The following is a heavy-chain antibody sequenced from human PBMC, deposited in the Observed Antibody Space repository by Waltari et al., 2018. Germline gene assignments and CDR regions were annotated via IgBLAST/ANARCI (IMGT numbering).Heavy chain of an antibody. CDR3: VRVRNSGYDTRHMDL. CDR1: GDTFRTYA. Sequence: QAQLVQSGAEVKQPGSSVKLSCAASGDTFRTYAYNWVRQAPGQGLGWMGGVIHVFGTAHYAQTFQGRVTITADEATSTAYMELTSLRSEDTAVYYCVRVRNSGYDTRHMDLWGKGTTVTVSS. CDR2: VIHVFGTA. V-gene: IGHV1-69*01. D-gene: IGHD5-12*01. J-gene: IGHJ6*03.